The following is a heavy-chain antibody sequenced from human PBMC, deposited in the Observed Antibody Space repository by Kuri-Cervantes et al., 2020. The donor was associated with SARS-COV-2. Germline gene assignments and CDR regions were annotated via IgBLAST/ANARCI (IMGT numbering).Heavy chain of an antibody. V-gene: IGHV3-74*01. J-gene: IGHJ6*02. CDR3: ARGDGMDV. Sequence: GESLKISCAASGFTFSAYWMHWVRHAPGKGLVWVSHIDGDGTSRGYADSVKGRFTISRDNAKVTLYLQMNSLRAEDTAMYYCARGDGMDVWGQGTTVTVSS. CDR1: GFTFSAYW. CDR2: IDGDGTSR.